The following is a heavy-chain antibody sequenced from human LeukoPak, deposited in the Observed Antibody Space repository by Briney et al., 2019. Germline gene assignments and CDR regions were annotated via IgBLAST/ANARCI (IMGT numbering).Heavy chain of an antibody. CDR3: ATLLTLDAFDI. CDR1: GYSISSGYY. V-gene: IGHV4-38-2*01. CDR2: IYHSGST. Sequence: RPSETLSLTCAVSGYSISSGYYWGWIRQPPGKGLEWIGSIYHSGSTYYNPSLKSRVTISVDTSKNQFSLKLSSVTAADTAVYHCATLLTLDAFDIWGQGTMVAVSS. J-gene: IGHJ3*02.